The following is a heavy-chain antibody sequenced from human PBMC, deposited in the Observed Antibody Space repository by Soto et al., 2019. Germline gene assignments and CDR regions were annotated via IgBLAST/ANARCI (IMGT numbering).Heavy chain of an antibody. CDR1: GFMFSSYG. V-gene: IGHV3-30*03. Sequence: GGSLRLSCAASGFMFSSYGMHWVRQAPGKGLEWVALLSYDGNIVYADSVRGRFTISADNAENSVFLQMNSLRDEDTAVYFCVRDRDLDRDMVHADLWGQGTLVTVSS. J-gene: IGHJ4*01. D-gene: IGHD5-18*01. CDR3: VRDRDLDRDMVHADL. CDR2: LSYDGNI.